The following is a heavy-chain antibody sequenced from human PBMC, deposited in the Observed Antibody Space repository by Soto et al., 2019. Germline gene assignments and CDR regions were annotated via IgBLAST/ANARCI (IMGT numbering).Heavy chain of an antibody. CDR3: ARDFAYFDS. D-gene: IGHD3-3*01. CDR1: GGSFRSGSYH. V-gene: IGHV4-61*01. Sequence: QVQLQESGPGLVKPSETLSLTCTVSGGSFRSGSYHWSWIRQPPGKGLEWIGYVYHTGRTNYNPSLKSRVSISMDTSKNQLSLNLDSVTAADTAVYFCARDFAYFDSWGQGTLVTVSS. J-gene: IGHJ4*02. CDR2: VYHTGRT.